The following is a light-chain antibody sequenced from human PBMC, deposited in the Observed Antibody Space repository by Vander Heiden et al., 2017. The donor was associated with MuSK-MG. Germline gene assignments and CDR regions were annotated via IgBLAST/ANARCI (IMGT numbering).Light chain of an antibody. Sequence: QSALTPPASVSGSPGQSITISCTGAGRDLGDYNHVHWHQQHPGKAPKLMSLDVSYRPSGVSDRFSGSKSGYTASLTISGLQAGDEADYDCTSHTGSGIYGFGAGTKVTVL. CDR3: TSHTGSGIYG. CDR2: DVS. V-gene: IGLV2-14*03. CDR1: GRDLGDYNH. J-gene: IGLJ1*01.